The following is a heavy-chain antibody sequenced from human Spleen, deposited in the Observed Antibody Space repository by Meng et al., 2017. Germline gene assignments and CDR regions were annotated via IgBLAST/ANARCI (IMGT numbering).Heavy chain of an antibody. V-gene: IGHV3-11*04. CDR1: GFTFGDYC. J-gene: IGHJ2*01. Sequence: GESLKISCAASGFTFGDYCMNWIRQAPGKGLEWVSSLSTTGNNMYYAVSVEGRFTISRDNAKNSLYLQMHSLRAEDTAVYYCARGPPSYWYFDLWGRGTQVTVSS. CDR3: ARGPPSYWYFDL. CDR2: LSTTGNNM.